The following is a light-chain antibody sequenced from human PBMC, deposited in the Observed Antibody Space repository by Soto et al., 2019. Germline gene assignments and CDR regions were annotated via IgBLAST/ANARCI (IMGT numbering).Light chain of an antibody. J-gene: IGKJ1*01. V-gene: IGKV3-20*01. Sequence: EIVLTLSPGTLSLSPGERATLSCRASQSVSSSYLAWYQQKPGQAPRLLIYGASSRATGIPDRFSGSGSGTDFTLTISRLEPEDFAVYYCQLRRTFGQGTKVEIK. CDR1: QSVSSSY. CDR3: QLRRT. CDR2: GAS.